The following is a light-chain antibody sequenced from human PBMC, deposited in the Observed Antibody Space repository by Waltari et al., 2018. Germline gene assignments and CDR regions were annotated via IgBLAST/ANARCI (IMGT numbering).Light chain of an antibody. Sequence: QSALTQRPSLSGTPGQGVPISCSGARPNIGFHGLNWSQQFPGTAPKLLIYSNYRRPSGVPERFSGSKSGISASLAISGLQSEDEADYYCATWDDKLNGVLFGGGTKLTVL. CDR3: ATWDDKLNGVL. CDR1: RPNIGFHG. CDR2: SNY. J-gene: IGLJ3*02. V-gene: IGLV1-44*01.